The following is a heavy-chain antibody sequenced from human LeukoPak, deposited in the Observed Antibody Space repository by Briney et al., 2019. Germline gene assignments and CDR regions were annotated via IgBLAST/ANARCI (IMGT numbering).Heavy chain of an antibody. D-gene: IGHD3-3*02. CDR2: IKQDGSEQ. V-gene: IGHV3-7*02. J-gene: IGHJ4*02. CDR1: GFTFSNYW. Sequence: GGSLRLSCAASGFTFSNYWMTWVRQAPGEGLEWVANIKQDGSEQYYVDSVKGRFTISRDNAKNSLCLQMNSLSAEDTALYYCARLGISIWYIDYWGQGTLVTVSS. CDR3: ARLGISIWYIDY.